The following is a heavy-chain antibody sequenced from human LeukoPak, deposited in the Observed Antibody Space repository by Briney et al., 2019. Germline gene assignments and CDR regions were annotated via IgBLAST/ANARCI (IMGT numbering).Heavy chain of an antibody. D-gene: IGHD5-12*01. J-gene: IGHJ4*02. V-gene: IGHV4-38-2*01. CDR3: ARGPSPLRLFDY. Sequence: KPSETLSLTCAVSGDSITSGHYWGWIRQPPGKGLEWIGSIYHSGKTYYNPSLKSRVTISVDTSKNQFSLKLTSVTAADTAVYYCARGPSPLRLFDYWGQGTLVTVSS. CDR1: GDSITSGHY. CDR2: IYHSGKT.